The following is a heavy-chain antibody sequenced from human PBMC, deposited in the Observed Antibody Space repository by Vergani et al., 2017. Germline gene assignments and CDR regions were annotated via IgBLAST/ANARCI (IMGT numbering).Heavy chain of an antibody. CDR1: GFTFRNYA. CDR2: ISDNGGTT. CDR3: ARRDSSSPALDY. V-gene: IGHV3-23*04. D-gene: IGHD6-6*01. Sequence: VRLVESGGGVVQPGRSLRLSCAASGFTFRNYAMTWVRQAPGKGLEWVSIISDNGGTTYYAGSVKGRFTISRENAKNSLYLQMNGLRAGDTAVYYCARRDSSSPALDYWGQGTLVTVSS. J-gene: IGHJ4*02.